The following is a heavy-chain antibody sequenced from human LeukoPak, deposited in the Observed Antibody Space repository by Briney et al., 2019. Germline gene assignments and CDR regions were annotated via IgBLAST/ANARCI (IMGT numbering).Heavy chain of an antibody. CDR1: GFTFNSYS. CDR3: AKVQSDIVGAVFFAFDV. CDR2: IIGSGTEM. V-gene: IGHV3-21*01. D-gene: IGHD1-26*01. Sequence: KPGGSLRLSCGVSGFTFNSYSMNWARQAPGKGLEWVASIIGSGTEMFYADSVKGRFTISRDNSKKSLYLQMNSLRVEDTAVYYCAKVQSDIVGAVFFAFDVWGQGTMVSVSS. J-gene: IGHJ3*01.